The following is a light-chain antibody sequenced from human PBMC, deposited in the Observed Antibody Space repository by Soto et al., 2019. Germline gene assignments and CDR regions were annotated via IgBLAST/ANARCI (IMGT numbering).Light chain of an antibody. CDR1: QSVSSNS. J-gene: IGKJ5*01. CDR2: GAS. Sequence: EIVLAQSPGTLSLSAGERATLSCRTSQSVSSNSLAWYHQKPGQPPRLLMYGASSRATGIPDRFSGSGSGTDFTLTISRLEPEDFAMYYCQQYGSSLITFGQGTRLEIK. CDR3: QQYGSSLIT. V-gene: IGKV3-20*01.